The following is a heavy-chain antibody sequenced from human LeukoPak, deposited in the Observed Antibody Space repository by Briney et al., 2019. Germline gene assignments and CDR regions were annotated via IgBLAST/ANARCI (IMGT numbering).Heavy chain of an antibody. Sequence: GRCLRLSCAASGFTFSSYAMHWVRQAPGKGLEWVAVISYDGSNKYYADSMKGRFTISRDNSKNTLYLQMNSLRAEDTAVYYCARDASCGSGSFVTYWGQGTLVTVSS. D-gene: IGHD3-10*01. CDR2: ISYDGSNK. J-gene: IGHJ4*02. V-gene: IGHV3-30*04. CDR3: ARDASCGSGSFVTY. CDR1: GFTFSSYA.